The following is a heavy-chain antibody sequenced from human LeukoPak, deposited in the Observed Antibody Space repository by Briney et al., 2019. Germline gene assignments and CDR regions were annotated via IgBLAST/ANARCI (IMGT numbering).Heavy chain of an antibody. D-gene: IGHD3-22*01. CDR1: GFTFSSYW. CDR3: ARGLMGGYPYFEN. Sequence: GGSLRLSCAASGFTFSSYWMSWVRQAPGKGLEWVANIKQDGSEKYYVDSVKGRFTISRDNAKNSLYLQMNSLRAEDTAFYYCARGLMGGYPYFENWGQGTLVTVSS. CDR2: IKQDGSEK. V-gene: IGHV3-7*03. J-gene: IGHJ4*02.